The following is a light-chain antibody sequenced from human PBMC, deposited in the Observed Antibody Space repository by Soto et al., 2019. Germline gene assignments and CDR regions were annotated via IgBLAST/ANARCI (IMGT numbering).Light chain of an antibody. J-gene: IGLJ1*01. V-gene: IGLV1-47*01. CDR2: RNN. Sequence: QSGLTQAPSVSGTPGQRVTISCSGSSSNIGSNSVYWYQHLTGTAPKLLIYRNNQRPSGVPDRISGSKSDTSASLAISGLRSDDEADYYCATWDDSLSGFVFGTGTKLTVL. CDR1: SSNIGSNS. CDR3: ATWDDSLSGFV.